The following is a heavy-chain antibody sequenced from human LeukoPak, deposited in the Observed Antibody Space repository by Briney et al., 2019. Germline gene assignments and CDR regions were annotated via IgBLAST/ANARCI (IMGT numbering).Heavy chain of an antibody. CDR3: ARVTLKGSSGDY. V-gene: IGHV3-33*01. CDR1: GFTFSSCG. J-gene: IGHJ4*02. D-gene: IGHD3-22*01. CDR2: IWYDGSNK. Sequence: PGGSLRLSCAASGFTFSSCGMHWVRQAPGKGLEWVAVIWYDGSNKYYADSVKGRFTISRDNSKNTLYLQMNSLRAEDTAVYYCARVTLKGSSGDYWGQGTLVTVSS.